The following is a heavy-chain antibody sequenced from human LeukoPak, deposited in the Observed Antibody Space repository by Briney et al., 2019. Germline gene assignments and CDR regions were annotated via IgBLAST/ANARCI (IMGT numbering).Heavy chain of an antibody. D-gene: IGHD3-3*01. V-gene: IGHV1-18*01. J-gene: IGHJ4*02. CDR2: ISAYNGNT. CDR1: GYTFTSYG. Sequence: ASVKVSCKASGYTFTSYGISWVRQAPGQGLEWMGWISAYNGNTNYAQKLQGRVTMTTDTSTSKAYMELRSLRSDDTAVYYCARDPGYYDFWSGPPYYFDYWGQGTLVTVSS. CDR3: ARDPGYYDFWSGPPYYFDY.